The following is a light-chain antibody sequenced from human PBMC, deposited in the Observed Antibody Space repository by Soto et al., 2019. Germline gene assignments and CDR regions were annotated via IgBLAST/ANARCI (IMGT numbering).Light chain of an antibody. Sequence: QSALTQPASVSGSPGQSITISCTGTSSDVGGYNYVSWYQQHPGKAPKLMIYEVSNRPSGVSNRFSGSKSGNTASLTISGLQAEDEADYYCSSYTISSTRVFGTGTNVTV. CDR3: SSYTISSTRV. CDR1: SSDVGGYNY. CDR2: EVS. J-gene: IGLJ1*01. V-gene: IGLV2-14*01.